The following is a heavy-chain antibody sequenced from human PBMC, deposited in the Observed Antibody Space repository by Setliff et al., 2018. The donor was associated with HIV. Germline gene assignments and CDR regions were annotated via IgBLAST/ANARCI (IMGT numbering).Heavy chain of an antibody. V-gene: IGHV4-31*03. CDR2: IYYIGST. D-gene: IGHD3-22*01. Sequence: PSETLSLTCTVSGGSISSGGYYWSWIRQHPGKGLEWIGYIYYIGSTYYNPSLKRRVTIAVDTSKNQFSLKLSSVTAADTAVYYCARGLSFYDPGGFDYWGQGTLVTSPQ. CDR3: ARGLSFYDPGGFDY. J-gene: IGHJ4*02. CDR1: GGSISSGGYY.